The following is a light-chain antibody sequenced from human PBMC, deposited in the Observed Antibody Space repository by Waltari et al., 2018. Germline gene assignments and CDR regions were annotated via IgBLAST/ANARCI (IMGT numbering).Light chain of an antibody. J-gene: IGLJ2*01. CDR2: DVN. CDR3: CSYAVGTYTWF. CDR1: SNNIGDSRY. V-gene: IGLV2-11*01. Sequence: QSALTQPRSVSGSPGQSVTISCTGTSNNIGDSRYVSWYQQHPGKAPTVVIHDVNRRPSGAPDRFTASKSGNTASLTISGLQAEDEGDYYCCSYAVGTYTWFFGGGTKLTVL.